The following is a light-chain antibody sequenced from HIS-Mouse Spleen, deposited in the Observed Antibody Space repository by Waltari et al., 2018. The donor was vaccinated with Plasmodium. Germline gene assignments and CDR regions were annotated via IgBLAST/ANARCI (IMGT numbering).Light chain of an antibody. Sequence: SYELTQPPSVSVSPGPTARITCSGDALPKKYAYWYQQKSGQAPVLVIYEDSKRPSGIPEIFSGSSSGTMATLTIGGAQVEDEADYYCYATDSSSNHRVFGGGTKLTVL. V-gene: IGLV3-10*01. CDR2: EDS. J-gene: IGLJ3*02. CDR3: YATDSSSNHRV. CDR1: ALPKKY.